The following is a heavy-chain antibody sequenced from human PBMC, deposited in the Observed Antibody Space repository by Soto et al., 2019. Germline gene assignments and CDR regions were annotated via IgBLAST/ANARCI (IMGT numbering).Heavy chain of an antibody. CDR3: ARDAVTPSGVDS. J-gene: IGHJ4*02. CDR1: GYTLTGHY. D-gene: IGHD4-4*01. Sequence: QVQLVQSGAEVKHPGASMKVSCKASGYTLTGHYMHWVRQAPGQGLEWLGWINPNRGGTNYAQNFQGRVTMIRDTSISTASMELSRLTSVDTAVYFCARDAVTPSGVDSWGKGTLVIVYS. CDR2: INPNRGGT. V-gene: IGHV1-2*02.